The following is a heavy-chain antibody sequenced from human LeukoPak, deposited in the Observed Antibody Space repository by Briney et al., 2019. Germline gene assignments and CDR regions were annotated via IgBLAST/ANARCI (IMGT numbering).Heavy chain of an antibody. V-gene: IGHV3-7*01. CDR2: IKQDGSEK. CDR1: GFTFSSYW. Sequence: GGSLRLSCAASGFTFSSYWMSWVRQAPGKGLEWVANIKQDGSEKYYVDSVKGRFTISRDNAKNSLYLQMNSLRAEDTAVYYCARVGGLSSGSFGAFDIWGQGTMVTVSS. J-gene: IGHJ3*02. D-gene: IGHD6-19*01. CDR3: ARVGGLSSGSFGAFDI.